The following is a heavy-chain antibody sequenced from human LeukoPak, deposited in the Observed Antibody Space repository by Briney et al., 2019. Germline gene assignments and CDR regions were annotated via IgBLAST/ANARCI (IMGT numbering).Heavy chain of an antibody. Sequence: SETLSLTCTVSDGSISSYYWSWVRQPPGKGLEWIGYIYYSGNTNYNPSLKSRLTMSADRSRNQFSLNLNSVTGADTAVYYCARINWNYFDYWGQGILVTVSS. V-gene: IGHV4-59*08. J-gene: IGHJ4*02. CDR3: ARINWNYFDY. CDR2: IYYSGNT. CDR1: DGSISSYY. D-gene: IGHD1-1*01.